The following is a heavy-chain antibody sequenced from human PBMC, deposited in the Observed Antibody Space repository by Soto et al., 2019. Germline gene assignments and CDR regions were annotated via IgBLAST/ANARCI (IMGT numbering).Heavy chain of an antibody. V-gene: IGHV3-23*01. CDR2: VSWGGDAT. J-gene: IGHJ2*01. CDR3: VRKILGTTTSGAYWYFDV. D-gene: IGHD1-26*01. CDR1: GFTFSSFA. Sequence: EVQLLESGGGWVQPGGSLRLSCAASGFTFSSFAMNWVRQAPGKGLEWVSGVSWGGDATFYADSVKGPFTISRVQSKNTLYLQMNSLSTEDTAVYYCVRKILGTTTSGAYWYFDVWGRGALVTVSS.